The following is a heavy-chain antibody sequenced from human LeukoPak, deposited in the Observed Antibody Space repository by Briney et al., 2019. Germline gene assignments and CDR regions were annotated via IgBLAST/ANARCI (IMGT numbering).Heavy chain of an antibody. J-gene: IGHJ4*02. D-gene: IGHD4-17*01. CDR1: GGTFSSYA. CDR3: AREAVTTYDY. V-gene: IGHV1-69*13. CDR2: IIPIFGTA. Sequence: GASVKVSCKASGGTFSSYAISWVRQAPGQGLEWMGGIIPIFGTANHAQKFQGRVTITANESTSTAYMELSSLRSEDTALYYCAREAVTTYDYWGQGTLVTVSS.